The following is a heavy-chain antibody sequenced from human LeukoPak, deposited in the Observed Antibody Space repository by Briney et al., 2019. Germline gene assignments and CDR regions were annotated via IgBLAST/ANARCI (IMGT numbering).Heavy chain of an antibody. V-gene: IGHV3-21*01. CDR1: GFTFSSYS. D-gene: IGHD5-12*01. CDR2: ISSSSSYI. J-gene: IGHJ4*02. CDR3: AXDHIGLHYFDY. Sequence: GGSLRLSCAASGFTFSSYSMNWVRQAPGKGLEWVSSISSSSSYIYYADSVKGRFTISRDNAKNSLYLQMNSLRAEDTAVYYCAXDHIGLHYFDYWGQGTLVTVSS.